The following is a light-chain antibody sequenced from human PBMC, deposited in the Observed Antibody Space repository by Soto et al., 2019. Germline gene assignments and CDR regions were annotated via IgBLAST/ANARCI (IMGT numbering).Light chain of an antibody. CDR2: AAS. CDR3: QKYNSAPQT. J-gene: IGKJ1*01. V-gene: IGKV1-27*01. CDR1: QDISNY. Sequence: DSQMTQSPSSLSASVGDRVTITCRASQDISNYLAWYQQKPEKVPKLLIYAASTLQSGVPSRFSGSGSGTDFTLTISSLQPEDFATYYCQKYNSAPQTFGQGTKVDIK.